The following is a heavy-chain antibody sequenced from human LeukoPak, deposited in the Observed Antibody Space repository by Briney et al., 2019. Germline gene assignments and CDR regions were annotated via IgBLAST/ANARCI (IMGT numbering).Heavy chain of an antibody. D-gene: IGHD2-2*01. CDR3: VRIVVVPTWGENWFDP. Sequence: SQTLSLTCTVSGGSISSGGYYWSWIRQHPGKGLEWIGYIYYSGSTYYNPSLKSRVTISVDTSKSQFSLKLSSVTAADTAVYYCVRIVVVPTWGENWFDPWGQGTLVTVSS. V-gene: IGHV4-31*03. CDR1: GGSISSGGYY. J-gene: IGHJ5*02. CDR2: IYYSGST.